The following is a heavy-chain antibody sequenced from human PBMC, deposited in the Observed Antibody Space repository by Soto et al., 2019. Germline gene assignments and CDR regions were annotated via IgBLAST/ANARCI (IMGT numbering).Heavy chain of an antibody. V-gene: IGHV1-46*03. CDR1: GYTFTSYY. CDR2: LNPSGGST. CDR3: ARSPLYYDILTGYTRPTFDY. J-gene: IGHJ4*02. D-gene: IGHD3-9*01. Sequence: GASVKVSCKASGYTFTSYYMHWVRQAPGQGLEWMGILNPSGGSTSYAQKFQGRVTMTRDTSTSTVYMELSSLRSEDTAVYYCARSPLYYDILTGYTRPTFDYWGQGTLVTVSS.